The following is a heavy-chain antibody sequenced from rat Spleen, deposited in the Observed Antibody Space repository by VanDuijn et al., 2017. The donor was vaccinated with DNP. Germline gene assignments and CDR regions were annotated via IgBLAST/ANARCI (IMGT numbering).Heavy chain of an antibody. CDR1: GFNFNDYW. V-gene: IGHV4-2*01. CDR3: ARGRLYPHYAMDA. J-gene: IGHJ4*01. CDR2: INKDRSTI. D-gene: IGHD1-2*01. Sequence: EVKLVESGGGRVQPGRSLKLSCAASGFNFNDYWMGWVRQAPGKGLEWIGEINKDRSTINYTPSLKDKFTISRDNAQNTLYLQMSKLGSEDTAIYYCARGRLYPHYAMDAWGQGTSVTVSS.